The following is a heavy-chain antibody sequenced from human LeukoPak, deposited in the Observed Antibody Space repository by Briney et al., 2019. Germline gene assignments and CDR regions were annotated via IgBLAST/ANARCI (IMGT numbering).Heavy chain of an antibody. D-gene: IGHD2-15*01. Sequence: ASVKVSCKASGYTFTGYYMHWVRQAPGQGLEWMGWINPNSDFTNFAQNFQGRVTMTSDTSISTAYMELSRLRSDDTAVYYCARSICDGSPITASDYCGQGTLVTVSS. CDR2: INPNSDFT. CDR1: GYTFTGYY. V-gene: IGHV1-2*02. CDR3: ARSICDGSPITASDY. J-gene: IGHJ4*02.